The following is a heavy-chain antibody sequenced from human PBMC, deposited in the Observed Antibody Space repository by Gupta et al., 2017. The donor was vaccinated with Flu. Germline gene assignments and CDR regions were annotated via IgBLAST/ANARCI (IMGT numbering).Heavy chain of an antibody. CDR2: IYYTGKN. V-gene: IGHV4-59*01. D-gene: IGHD2-21*02. Sequence: QVQLRESGPGLLKPSETLSLTCTVSGGSISTYYWSWVRQPPGKGLEWIGYIYYTGKNNHNPSLNSRVAMAVDTSKNQLTLRLSSVTAADTAGYYGARGAVLTAMRDRWGQGTLGTVSS. CDR3: ARGAVLTAMRDR. CDR1: GGSISTYY. J-gene: IGHJ5*02.